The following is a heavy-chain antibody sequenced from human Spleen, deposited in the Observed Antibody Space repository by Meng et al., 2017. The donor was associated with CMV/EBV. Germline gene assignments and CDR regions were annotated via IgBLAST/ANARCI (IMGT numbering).Heavy chain of an antibody. CDR2: INPNSGGT. CDR3: ARAITIFGAKAFDY. J-gene: IGHJ4*02. D-gene: IGHD3-3*01. V-gene: IGHV1-2*02. Sequence: ASVKVSCKASGGTFSSYAISWVRQAPGQGLEWMGWINPNSGGTNYAQKFQGRVTMTRDTSISTAYMELSRLRSDDTAVYYCARAITIFGAKAFDYWGQGTLVTVSS. CDR1: GGTFSSYA.